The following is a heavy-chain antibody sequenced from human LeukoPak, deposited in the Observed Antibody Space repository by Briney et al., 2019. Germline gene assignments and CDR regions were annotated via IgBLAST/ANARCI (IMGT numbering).Heavy chain of an antibody. CDR2: IYHSGST. CDR3: ARGHNWNDGQDY. V-gene: IGHV4-59*13. D-gene: IGHD1-20*01. Sequence: SETLSLTCTVSGSSINSFHWNWFRKTPGKALEWIGYIYHSGSTNYNPSLKSRLTMSLDASKKQISLSLSSVTAADTAVYFCARGHNWNDGQDYWGQGILVIVSS. J-gene: IGHJ4*02. CDR1: GSSINSFH.